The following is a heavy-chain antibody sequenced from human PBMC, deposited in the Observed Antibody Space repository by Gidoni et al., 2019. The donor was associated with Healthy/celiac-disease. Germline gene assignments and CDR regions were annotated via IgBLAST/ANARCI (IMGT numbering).Heavy chain of an antibody. D-gene: IGHD5-18*01. CDR3: ARDGPSGQLWYQPRVY. J-gene: IGHJ4*02. CDR1: GFTFSRYS. V-gene: IGHV3-21*01. Sequence: EVQLVESGGGLVKPGGSLRLSCAASGFTFSRYSMNWVRQAPGKGLEWVSSISSSSSYIYYADSVKGRFTISRDNAKNSLYLQMNSLRAEDTAVYYCARDGPSGQLWYQPRVYWGQGTLVTVSS. CDR2: ISSSSSYI.